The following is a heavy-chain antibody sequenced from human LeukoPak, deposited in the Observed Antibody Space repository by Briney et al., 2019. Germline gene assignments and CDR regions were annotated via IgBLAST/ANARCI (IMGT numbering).Heavy chain of an antibody. CDR3: ARQITGIAAAGGKDY. D-gene: IGHD6-13*01. CDR1: GYSISSGYY. V-gene: IGHV4-38-2*01. J-gene: IGHJ4*02. Sequence: SETLSLTCAVSGYSISSGYYWVWIRQPPGKGLEWIGSIYHSGSTYYNPSLKSRVTISVDTSKNQFSLKLSSVTAADTAVYYCARQITGIAAAGGKDYWGQGTLVTVSS. CDR2: IYHSGST.